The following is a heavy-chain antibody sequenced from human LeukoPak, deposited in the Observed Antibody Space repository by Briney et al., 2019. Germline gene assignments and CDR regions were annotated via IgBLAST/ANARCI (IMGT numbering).Heavy chain of an antibody. J-gene: IGHJ5*02. V-gene: IGHV3-11*04. Sequence: PGGSLRLSCAASGFTFSDYYMSWIRQAPGKGLEWVSYISSSGSTIYYADSVKGRFTISRDNAKNSLYLQMNSLRAEDTTVYYCARFGYCSSTSCYDWFDPWGQGTLVTVSS. CDR1: GFTFSDYY. CDR2: ISSSGSTI. CDR3: ARFGYCSSTSCYDWFDP. D-gene: IGHD2-2*03.